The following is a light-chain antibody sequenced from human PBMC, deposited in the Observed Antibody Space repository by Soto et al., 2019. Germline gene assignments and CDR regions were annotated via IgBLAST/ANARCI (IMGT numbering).Light chain of an antibody. CDR3: QKYLTSQFT. J-gene: IGKJ2*01. CDR2: GAS. V-gene: IGKV3-20*01. Sequence: EIVLTQSPGTLSLSPGERATLSCRASQSITFNYLAWYQHKPGQAPRVLIYGASNRVGGIPDRFSGRGSGTDFTLTTSRLEPEDFAVYYCQKYLTSQFTCGLGTNLEMK. CDR1: QSITFNY.